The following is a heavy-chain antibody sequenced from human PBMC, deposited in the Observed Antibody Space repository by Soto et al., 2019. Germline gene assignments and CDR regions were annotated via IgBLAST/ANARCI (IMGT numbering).Heavy chain of an antibody. CDR1: GFTFSTYG. CDR3: AREWLRRLGPDY. D-gene: IGHD5-12*01. J-gene: IGHJ4*02. V-gene: IGHV3-30*03. CDR2: ISYDGSNK. Sequence: PGGSLRLSCAASGFTFSTYGMHWVRQAPGKGLEWVAVISYDGSNKYYTDSVKGRFTISRDNPKNTLYLRMNSLRTEDTAVYYCAREWLRRLGPDYWGQGTLVTVSS.